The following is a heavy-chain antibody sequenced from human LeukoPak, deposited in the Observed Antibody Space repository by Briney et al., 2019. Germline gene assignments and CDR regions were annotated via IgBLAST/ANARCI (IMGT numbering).Heavy chain of an antibody. CDR1: GGSFSGYY. CDR3: ARGVLKAVAGTGVWFDP. J-gene: IGHJ5*02. D-gene: IGHD6-19*01. CDR2: INHSGST. Sequence: SETLSLTCAVYGGSFSGYYWSWIRQPPGEGLEWIGEINHSGSTNYNPSLKSRVTISVDTSKNQFSLKLSSVTAADTAVYYCARGVLKAVAGTGVWFDPWGQGTLVTVSS. V-gene: IGHV4-34*01.